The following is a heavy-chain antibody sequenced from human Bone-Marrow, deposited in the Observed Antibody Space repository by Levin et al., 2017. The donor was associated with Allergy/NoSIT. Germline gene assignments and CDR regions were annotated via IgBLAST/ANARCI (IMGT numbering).Heavy chain of an antibody. CDR2: ISTSGYTV. CDR3: ARDRGTSTVTTNFDQ. Sequence: GGSLRLSCAASGFNFGDFYMSWVRQAPGKGLEWVSYISTSGYTVYYADSVKGRFTVSRDNAKNSLYLQMNSLRDEDTAFYYCARDRGTSTVTTNFDQWGQGTLVTVSS. V-gene: IGHV3-11*01. D-gene: IGHD4-17*01. J-gene: IGHJ4*02. CDR1: GFNFGDFY.